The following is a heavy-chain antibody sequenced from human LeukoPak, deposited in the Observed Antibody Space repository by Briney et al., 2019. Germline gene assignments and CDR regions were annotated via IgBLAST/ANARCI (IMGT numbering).Heavy chain of an antibody. CDR1: GYSISSGFY. CDR2: IYHSGST. CDR3: ARSRRSWSTFDY. V-gene: IGHV4-38-2*02. Sequence: SETLSLTCTVSGYSISSGFYWGLIRQPPGKGLEWIGSIYHSGSTYYNPYLKSRVTISVDTSKNQFSLKLTSVTAADTAVYYCARSRRSWSTFDYWGQGTLVTVSS. D-gene: IGHD6-13*01. J-gene: IGHJ4*02.